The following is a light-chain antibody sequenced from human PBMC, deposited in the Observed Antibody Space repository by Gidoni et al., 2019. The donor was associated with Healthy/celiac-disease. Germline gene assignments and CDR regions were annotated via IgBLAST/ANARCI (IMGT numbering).Light chain of an antibody. CDR3: QQYGASPLT. V-gene: IGKV3-20*01. CDR2: DAS. Sequence: EITSTQYPGTLSVSPGERATLFCRATQPVSGNFLAWYQQKPGQPPSLLIYDASSRATGVPDRFSGSGSGTDFSLLISRLQTEDSALYYCQQYGASPLTFGGGTKVEI. CDR1: QPVSGNF. J-gene: IGKJ4*01.